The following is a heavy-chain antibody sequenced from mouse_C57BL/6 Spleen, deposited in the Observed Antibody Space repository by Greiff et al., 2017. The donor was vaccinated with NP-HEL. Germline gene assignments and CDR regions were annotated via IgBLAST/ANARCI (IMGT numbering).Heavy chain of an antibody. CDR1: GYTFTSYW. CDR3: ARSGNYGSSPDY. V-gene: IGHV1-69*01. CDR2: IDPSDSYT. D-gene: IGHD1-1*01. Sequence: QVQLQQSGAELVMPGASVKLSCKASGYTFTSYWMHWVKQRPGQGLEWIGEIDPSDSYTNYNQKFKGKSTLTVDKSSSTAYMQLSSLTSENSAVYYCARSGNYGSSPDYWGQGTTLTVSS. J-gene: IGHJ2*01.